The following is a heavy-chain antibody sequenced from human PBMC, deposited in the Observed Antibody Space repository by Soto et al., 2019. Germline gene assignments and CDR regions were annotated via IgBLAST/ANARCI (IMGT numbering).Heavy chain of an antibody. Sequence: SETLSLTCTVSGGSISSGGYYWSWIRQHPGKGLEWIGYIYYSGSTYYNPSLKSRVSISLDTSKNQFSLKLSFVTAADTAMYYCARTKCSGGSCYSWSLDYWGQGTPVTVSS. CDR2: IYYSGST. CDR3: ARTKCSGGSCYSWSLDY. D-gene: IGHD2-15*01. J-gene: IGHJ4*02. CDR1: GGSISSGGYY. V-gene: IGHV4-31*03.